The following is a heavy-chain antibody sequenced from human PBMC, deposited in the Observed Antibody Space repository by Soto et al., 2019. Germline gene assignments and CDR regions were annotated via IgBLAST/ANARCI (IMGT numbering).Heavy chain of an antibody. V-gene: IGHV3-23*01. CDR2: ISGSGRNT. Sequence: GGSLRLSCATSGFTFSSNGMSWARQAPGKGLDWVSGISGSGRNTYYADSVKGRFTISRDDSINTLYLQMSSLRTEDTAVYYCAHPRGYGVFDAVDIWGQGTMVTVSS. CDR3: AHPRGYGVFDAVDI. D-gene: IGHD4-17*01. CDR1: GFTFSSNG. J-gene: IGHJ3*02.